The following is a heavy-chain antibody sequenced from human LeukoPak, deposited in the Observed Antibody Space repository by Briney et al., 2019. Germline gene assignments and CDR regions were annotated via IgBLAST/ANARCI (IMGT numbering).Heavy chain of an antibody. CDR1: GFTFGDYA. CDR2: IRSKAYGGTT. J-gene: IGHJ4*02. Sequence: PGGSLRLSCTASGFTFGDYAMSWVRQAPGKGLEWVGFIRSKAYGGTTEYAASVKGRFTISRDDSKSIAYLQMNSLKTEDTAVYYCTRDGAYYDSSGYYGVYWGQGTLVTVSP. CDR3: TRDGAYYDSSGYYGVY. D-gene: IGHD3-22*01. V-gene: IGHV3-49*04.